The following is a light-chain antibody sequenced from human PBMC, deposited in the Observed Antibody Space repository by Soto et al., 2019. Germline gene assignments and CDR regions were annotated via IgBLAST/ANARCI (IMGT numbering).Light chain of an antibody. V-gene: IGLV2-14*01. Sequence: QSALTQPASVSGSPGQSITISCTGTSSDVGGYNYVSWYQQHPGKAPKLMIYEVSNRPSGVSNRFSGSKSGNTASLTISGLQAEDEADYYCSSYTSSSTPXVVXXXGTKLXXL. CDR2: EVS. J-gene: IGLJ2*01. CDR1: SSDVGGYNY. CDR3: SSYTSSSTPXVV.